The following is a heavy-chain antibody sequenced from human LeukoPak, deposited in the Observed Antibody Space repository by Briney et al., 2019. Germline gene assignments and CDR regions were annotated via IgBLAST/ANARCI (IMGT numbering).Heavy chain of an antibody. J-gene: IGHJ3*02. CDR2: IIPILGIA. CDR1: GGTFSSYA. CDR3: ARDRPMTTVFRKAFDI. D-gene: IGHD4-17*01. V-gene: IGHV1-69*04. Sequence: SVKVSCKASGGTFSSYAISWVRQAPGQGLEWMGRIIPILGIANYAQKFQGRVTITADKSTSTAYMELSSLRSEDTAVYYCARDRPMTTVFRKAFDIWGQGTMVTVSS.